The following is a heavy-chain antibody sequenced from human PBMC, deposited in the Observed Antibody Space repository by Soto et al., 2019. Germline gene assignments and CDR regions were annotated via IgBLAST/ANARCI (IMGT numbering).Heavy chain of an antibody. D-gene: IGHD6-13*01. CDR3: AREGIAAAGTSLPDGMDV. V-gene: IGHV1-2*04. Sequence: ASVKVSCKASGYTFTGYYVHWVRQAPGQGLEWMGWINPNSGGTNYAQKFQGWVTMTRDTSISTAYMELSRLRSDDTAVYYCAREGIAAAGTSLPDGMDVWGQGTTVTVSS. CDR2: INPNSGGT. CDR1: GYTFTGYY. J-gene: IGHJ6*02.